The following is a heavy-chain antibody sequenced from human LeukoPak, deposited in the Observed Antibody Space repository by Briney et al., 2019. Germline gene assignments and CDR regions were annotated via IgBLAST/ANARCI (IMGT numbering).Heavy chain of an antibody. CDR3: AKSKSGSNSAGRGFFDY. Sequence: GGSLRLSCAASGFTFSSYAMSWVRQAPGKGLERVSAISGSGGSTYYADSVKGRFTISRDNSKNTLYLQMNSLRAEDTAVYYCAKSKSGSNSAGRGFFDYWGQGTLVTVSS. CDR2: ISGSGGST. D-gene: IGHD1-26*01. J-gene: IGHJ4*02. V-gene: IGHV3-23*01. CDR1: GFTFSSYA.